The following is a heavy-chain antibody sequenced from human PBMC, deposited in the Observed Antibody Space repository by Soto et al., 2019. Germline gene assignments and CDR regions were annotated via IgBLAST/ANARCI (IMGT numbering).Heavy chain of an antibody. J-gene: IGHJ4*02. CDR1: GFIFSDYY. V-gene: IGHV3-11*01. D-gene: IGHD6-19*01. Sequence: PGGSLRLSCAASGFIFSDYYMNWIRQAPGKGLEWVAYISSGARSKYYADSVKGRFTISRDDAKKSQYLQMNSLRADDTAVYYCATSALAGTLDYWGQGILVTVSS. CDR2: ISSGARSK. CDR3: ATSALAGTLDY.